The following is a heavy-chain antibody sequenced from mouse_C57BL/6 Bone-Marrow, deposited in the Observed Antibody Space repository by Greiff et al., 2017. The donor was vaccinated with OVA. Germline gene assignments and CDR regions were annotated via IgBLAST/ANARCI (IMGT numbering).Heavy chain of an antibody. D-gene: IGHD1-1*01. CDR2: ISYDGSN. CDR3: ARGYYGSTLDY. Sequence: EVQVVESGPGLVKPSQSLSLTCSVTGYSITSGYYWNWIRQFPGNKLEWMGYISYDGSNNYNPSLKNRISITRDTSKNQFFLKLNSVTTEDTATYYCARGYYGSTLDYWGQGTTLTVSS. V-gene: IGHV3-6*01. J-gene: IGHJ2*01. CDR1: GYSITSGYY.